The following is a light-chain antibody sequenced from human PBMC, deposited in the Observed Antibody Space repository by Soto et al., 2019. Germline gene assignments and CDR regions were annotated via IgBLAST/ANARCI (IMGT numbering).Light chain of an antibody. CDR3: QQYENWPPYT. CDR1: QTVGYN. J-gene: IGKJ2*01. V-gene: IGKV3-15*01. Sequence: EIVMTQSPATLSVSPGERVTLSCRASQTVGYNLAWFQQKPGQAPRLLFYDTSIRATGIPARFSGSGFGTEFTLTINSRQSEDFAVYYCQQYENWPPYTFGQGTKLEIK. CDR2: DTS.